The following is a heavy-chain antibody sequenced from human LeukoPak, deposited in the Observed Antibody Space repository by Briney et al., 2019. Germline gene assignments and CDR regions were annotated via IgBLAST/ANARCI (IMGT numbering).Heavy chain of an antibody. V-gene: IGHV3-30*19. CDR1: GFTFSSYG. CDR2: ISYDGSNK. Sequence: GGSLRLSCAASGFTFSSYGMHWVRQAPGKGLEWVAVISYDGSNKYYADSVKGRFTISRDNSKNTLYLQMNSLRAEDTAVYYCARGGRVVPAAILMGLDYWGQGTLVTVSS. D-gene: IGHD2-2*01. CDR3: ARGGRVVPAAILMGLDY. J-gene: IGHJ4*02.